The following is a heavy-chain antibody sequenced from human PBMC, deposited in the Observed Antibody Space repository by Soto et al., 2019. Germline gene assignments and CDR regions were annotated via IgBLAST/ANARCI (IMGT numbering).Heavy chain of an antibody. J-gene: IGHJ6*02. Sequence: ASVKVSCKASGYTFTSYYMHWVRQAPGQGLEWMGIINPSGGSTSYAQKFQGRVTMTRDTSTSTVYMELSSLRSEDTAVYYCAREGLLAARPGGHYYYYGMDVWGQGTTVTVSS. CDR1: GYTFTSYY. D-gene: IGHD6-6*01. CDR2: INPSGGST. CDR3: AREGLLAARPGGHYYYYGMDV. V-gene: IGHV1-46*01.